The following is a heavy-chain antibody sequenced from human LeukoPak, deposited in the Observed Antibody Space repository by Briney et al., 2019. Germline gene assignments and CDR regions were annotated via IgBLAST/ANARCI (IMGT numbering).Heavy chain of an antibody. CDR1: GGSISSSSYY. V-gene: IGHV4-39*01. D-gene: IGHD6-19*01. CDR2: IYYSGST. Sequence: PSETLSLNCIVSGGSISSSSYYWGWIRQPPGKGLEWIGSIYYSGSTYYNPSLKSRVTISVDTSKNQFSLKLSPVTAADTAVYYCARPLYSSGWYSWGQGTLVTVSS. J-gene: IGHJ4*02. CDR3: ARPLYSSGWYS.